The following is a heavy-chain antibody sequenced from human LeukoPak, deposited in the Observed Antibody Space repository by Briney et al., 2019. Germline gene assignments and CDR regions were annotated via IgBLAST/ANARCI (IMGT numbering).Heavy chain of an antibody. Sequence: SETLSLTCTVSGGSISSYYWGWIRQPPGKGLEWIGNMYHSGSTYYNASLKSRVTISVDTSKNQFSLKLSSVTAADTAVYYCARQTVAGSPFDYWGQGTLVTVSS. CDR1: GGSISSYY. CDR2: MYHSGST. V-gene: IGHV4-59*08. D-gene: IGHD6-19*01. CDR3: ARQTVAGSPFDY. J-gene: IGHJ4*02.